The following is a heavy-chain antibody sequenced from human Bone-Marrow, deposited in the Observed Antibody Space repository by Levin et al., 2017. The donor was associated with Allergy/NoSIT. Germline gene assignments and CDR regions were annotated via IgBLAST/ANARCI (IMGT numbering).Heavy chain of an antibody. Sequence: LSLTCAASGFTFTTYAMTWVRQAPGEGLEWVSVISGSGGDSYYADSVKGRFTVSRDNSKNTLYLQMNSLRADDTALYYCAKSWSLDYWGQGTLVTVSS. CDR2: ISGSGGDS. J-gene: IGHJ4*02. CDR1: GFTFTTYA. V-gene: IGHV3-23*01. CDR3: AKSWSLDY. D-gene: IGHD6-13*01.